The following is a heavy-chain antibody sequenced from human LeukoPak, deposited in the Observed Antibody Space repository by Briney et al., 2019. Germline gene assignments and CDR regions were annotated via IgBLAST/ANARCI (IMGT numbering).Heavy chain of an antibody. V-gene: IGHV4-39*07. CDR1: GGSISSSSCY. J-gene: IGHJ4*02. CDR2: IYYSGST. CDR3: ARVDRVTAIDY. D-gene: IGHD2-21*02. Sequence: PSETLSLTCTVSGGSISSSSCYWGWIRQPPGKGLEWIGSIYYSGSTNYNPSLKSRVTISVDTSKNQFFLKLSSVTAADTAVYYCARVDRVTAIDYWGQGTLVTVSS.